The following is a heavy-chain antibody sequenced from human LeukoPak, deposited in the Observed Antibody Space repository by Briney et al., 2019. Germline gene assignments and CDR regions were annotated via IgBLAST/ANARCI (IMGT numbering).Heavy chain of an antibody. CDR3: ARAEAAGDNRGGYYYYYMDV. J-gene: IGHJ6*03. CDR1: GFTFSSYA. Sequence: GGSLRLSCAASGFTFSSYAMNWVRQAPGKGLEWVSGISASGATTYFADSVKGRFTISRDHSRNTLSLEMNSLRAEDTALYYCARAEAAGDNRGGYYYYYMDVWGKGTTVTVSS. CDR2: ISASGATT. V-gene: IGHV3-23*01. D-gene: IGHD6-25*01.